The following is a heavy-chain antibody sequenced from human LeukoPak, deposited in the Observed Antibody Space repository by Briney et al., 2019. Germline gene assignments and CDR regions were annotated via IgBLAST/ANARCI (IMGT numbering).Heavy chain of an antibody. Sequence: GGSLRLSCAASGFSFNAYWMAWVRQAPGTGLEWVANINPAGSETFHVDPVKGRFSISRDHAKNLVYLQMNSLRAEDTAVYYCARGHDYDSSVAYWGQGTLVTVSS. CDR1: GFSFNAYW. D-gene: IGHD3-22*01. V-gene: IGHV3-7*04. J-gene: IGHJ4*02. CDR2: INPAGSET. CDR3: ARGHDYDSSVAY.